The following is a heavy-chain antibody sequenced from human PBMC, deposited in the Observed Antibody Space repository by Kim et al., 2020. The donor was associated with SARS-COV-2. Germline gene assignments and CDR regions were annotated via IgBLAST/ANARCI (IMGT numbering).Heavy chain of an antibody. J-gene: IGHJ4*02. V-gene: IGHV4-34*01. CDR1: GGSFSGYY. D-gene: IGHD3-22*01. CDR2: INHSGST. Sequence: SETLSLTCAVYGGSFSGYYWSWIRQPPGKGLEWIGEINHSGSTNYNPSLKSRVTISVDTSKNQFSLKLSSVTAADTAVYYCARGLRYYDSSGYPYWGQGT. CDR3: ARGLRYYDSSGYPY.